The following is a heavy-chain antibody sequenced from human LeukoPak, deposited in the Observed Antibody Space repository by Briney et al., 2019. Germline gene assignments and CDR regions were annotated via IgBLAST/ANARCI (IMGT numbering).Heavy chain of an antibody. J-gene: IGHJ5*02. Sequence: SETLSLTCTVSGYSISSGYYWGWIRQPPGKGLEWIGSIHHSGGTYYNPSLKSRVTISVDTSKNQFSLKLSSVTAADTAVYYCARLSSLANIAARGRTWLDPWGQGSLVTVSS. CDR1: GYSISSGYY. D-gene: IGHD6-6*01. CDR3: ARLSSLANIAARGRTWLDP. CDR2: IHHSGGT. V-gene: IGHV4-38-2*02.